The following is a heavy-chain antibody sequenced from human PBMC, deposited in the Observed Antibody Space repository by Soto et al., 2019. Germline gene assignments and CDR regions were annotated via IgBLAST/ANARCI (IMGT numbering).Heavy chain of an antibody. J-gene: IGHJ5*02. CDR1: GFTISNYW. V-gene: IGHV3-74*01. Sequence: EVQLVESGGGLVQPGGSLSLSCVASGFTISNYWMHWVRQSPGKGLVWVAGIDSYGGYSRYADSVRGRFTISRDNGKNSLYLQMNSLRHEDTAVYYCARDRPHNWFDPWGQGALVTVST. CDR2: IDSYGGYS. CDR3: ARDRPHNWFDP.